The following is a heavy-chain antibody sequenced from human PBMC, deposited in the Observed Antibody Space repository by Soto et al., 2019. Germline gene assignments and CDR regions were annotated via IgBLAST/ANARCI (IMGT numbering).Heavy chain of an antibody. CDR3: ARDQDSSSWYDAFDI. D-gene: IGHD6-13*01. CDR2: INTNTGNP. CDR1: GYTYTIYA. V-gene: IGHV7-4-1*01. J-gene: IGHJ3*02. Sequence: ASVKVSCKASGYTYTIYAMNWVRQAPGQGLEWMGWINTNTGNPTYAQGFTGRFVFSLDTSVSTAYLQICSLKAEDTAVYYCARDQDSSSWYDAFDIWGQGTMVTVSS.